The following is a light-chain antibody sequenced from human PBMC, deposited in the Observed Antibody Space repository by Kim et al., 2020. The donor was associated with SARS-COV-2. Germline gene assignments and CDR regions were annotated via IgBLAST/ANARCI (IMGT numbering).Light chain of an antibody. CDR3: QSADSSHVV. V-gene: IGLV3-25*03. J-gene: IGLJ2*01. CDR2: KDS. Sequence: SYELTQPPSVSVSPGQTARITCSGDALPKQYAYWYQQKPGQAPVLVIYKDSERPSGIPERFSGSSSGTTVTLTISGVQAEDEDDYYCQSADSSHVVFGGG. CDR1: ALPKQY.